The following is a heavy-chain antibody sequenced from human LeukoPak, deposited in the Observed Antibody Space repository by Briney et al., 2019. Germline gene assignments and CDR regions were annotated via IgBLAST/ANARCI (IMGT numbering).Heavy chain of an antibody. Sequence: GGSLLLSCAASGFTFSGSAMRWVRQASGKGLEWVGRIRSKANSYATAYAASVKGRFTISRDDSKNTAYLQMNSLKTEDTAVYYCTPSLYDILTGSDYWGQGTLVTVSS. CDR1: GFTFSGSA. CDR3: TPSLYDILTGSDY. V-gene: IGHV3-73*01. J-gene: IGHJ4*02. D-gene: IGHD3-9*01. CDR2: IRSKANSYAT.